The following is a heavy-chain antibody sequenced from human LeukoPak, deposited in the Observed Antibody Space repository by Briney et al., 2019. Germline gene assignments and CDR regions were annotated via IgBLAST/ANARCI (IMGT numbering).Heavy chain of an antibody. CDR2: FDPEDGET. Sequence: SVKVSCKFSGYTLTELSMHWVRQALGKGLEWMGGFDPEDGETIYAQKFQGRVTMTEDTSTDTAYMELSSLRSEDTAVYYCATDVQGGSYYNFDYWGQGTLVTVSS. V-gene: IGHV1-24*01. D-gene: IGHD1-26*01. CDR3: ATDVQGGSYYNFDY. CDR1: GYTLTELS. J-gene: IGHJ4*02.